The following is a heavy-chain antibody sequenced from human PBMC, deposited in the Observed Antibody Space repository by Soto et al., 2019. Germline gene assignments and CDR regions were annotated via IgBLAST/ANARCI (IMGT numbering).Heavy chain of an antibody. J-gene: IGHJ4*02. D-gene: IGHD6-19*01. CDR3: AKDKMEQWLVGGYYDY. Sequence: GGSLSLSCAASGFTFSSHAMSWVRQAPGKGLELVSSTIDSGGRSYHADSVRGRFTISRDNSKNTLYLQMNSLRADDTAIYYCAKDKMEQWLVGGYYDYWGQGALVTVSS. V-gene: IGHV3-23*01. CDR1: GFTFSSHA. CDR2: TIDSGGRS.